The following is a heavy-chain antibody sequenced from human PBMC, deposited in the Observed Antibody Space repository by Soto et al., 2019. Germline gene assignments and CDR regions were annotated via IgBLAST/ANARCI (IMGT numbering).Heavy chain of an antibody. Sequence: VSWETSRYGLPRISNNWVREAPGQGLEWMGWISAYNGNTNYAQKLQGRVTMTTDTSTSTAYMELRSLRSDDTAVYYCARGSVYDSSGYSYWGQGPLVTVSS. V-gene: IGHV1-18*01. D-gene: IGHD3-22*01. CDR2: ISAYNGNT. CDR1: RYGLPRIS. J-gene: IGHJ4*02. CDR3: ARGSVYDSSGYSY.